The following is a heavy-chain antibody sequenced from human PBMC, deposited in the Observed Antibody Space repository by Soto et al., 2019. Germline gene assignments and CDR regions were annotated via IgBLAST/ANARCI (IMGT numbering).Heavy chain of an antibody. J-gene: IGHJ4*02. Sequence: QVQLVQSGAEVKQPGSSVKVSCKTSGGTFSTYAIYWVRQAPGQGLEWMGAIIPLFGTADYAQKFQGRATITADESTSTAYMELSSLGSEDTAVYYCASPQGRYSSGYYYFDYWGQGTLVTVSS. CDR1: GGTFSTYA. D-gene: IGHD6-19*01. CDR2: IIPLFGTA. V-gene: IGHV1-69*01. CDR3: ASPQGRYSSGYYYFDY.